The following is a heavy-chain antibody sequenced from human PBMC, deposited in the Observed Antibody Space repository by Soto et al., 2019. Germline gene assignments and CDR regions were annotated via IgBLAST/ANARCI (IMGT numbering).Heavy chain of an antibody. V-gene: IGHV1-46*01. CDR1: GYTFTSYY. CDR2: INPSGGST. J-gene: IGHJ4*02. D-gene: IGHD3-16*02. Sequence: GSVKASCKASGYTFTSYYMHWVRQAPGQGLEWMGIINPSGGSTSYAQKFQGRVTMTRDTSTSTVYMELSSLRSEDTAVYYCGGLSKLLHSYWGQGTLVTVSS. CDR3: GGLSKLLHSY.